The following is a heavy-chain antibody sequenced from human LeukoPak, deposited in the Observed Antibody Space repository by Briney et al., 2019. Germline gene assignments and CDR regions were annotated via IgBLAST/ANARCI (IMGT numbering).Heavy chain of an antibody. Sequence: PGGSLRLSCAASGFTFTTYWINWVRQAPGKGLEWVAVINQDGSGKYYVVSVKGRFTISRANAKNSLYLQMNSLRAENTAVYYWASDFRNAGDYWGQGTLVTVSS. CDR3: ASDFRNAGDY. CDR1: GFTFTTYW. J-gene: IGHJ4*02. D-gene: IGHD1-14*01. CDR2: INQDGSGK. V-gene: IGHV3-7*01.